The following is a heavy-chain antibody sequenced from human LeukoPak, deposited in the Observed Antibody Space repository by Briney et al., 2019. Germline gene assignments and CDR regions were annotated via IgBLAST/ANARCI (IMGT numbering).Heavy chain of an antibody. CDR3: AKEQRIRHCSEGVCMEGYYFDY. CDR2: LSRGVGTT. V-gene: IGHV3-23*01. Sequence: GGSLRLSCTGSGFNFNMFAMNWVRQAPGQGLEWVSDLSRGVGTTNYADSVKGRFTISRDKSKNMVFLQMNSLRPEDTAVYYCAKEQRIRHCSEGVCMEGYYFDYWGQGSLVTVSS. J-gene: IGHJ4*02. D-gene: IGHD2-8*01. CDR1: GFNFNMFA.